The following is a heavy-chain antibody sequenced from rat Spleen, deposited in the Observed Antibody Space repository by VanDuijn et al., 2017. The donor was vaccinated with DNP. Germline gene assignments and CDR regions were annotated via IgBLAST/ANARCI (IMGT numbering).Heavy chain of an antibody. CDR2: ISYDGSST. CDR1: GFTFSNCN. Sequence: EVQLVESGGGLVQPGRSLKLSCAASGFTFSNCNMAWVRQAPKKGLEWVATISYDGSSTYYRDSVKGRFTISRDDAKSTLYLQMDSLRSEDTATYYCANGDGSYGFAYWGQGTRVTVSS. D-gene: IGHD1-2*01. CDR3: ANGDGSYGFAY. J-gene: IGHJ3*01. V-gene: IGHV5-7*01.